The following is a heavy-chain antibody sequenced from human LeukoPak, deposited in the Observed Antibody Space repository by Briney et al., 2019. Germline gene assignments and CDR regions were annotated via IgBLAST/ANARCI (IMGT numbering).Heavy chain of an antibody. CDR1: GGSISSYY. CDR3: ARGSTRIFDY. CDR2: IYYSGNT. Sequence: SEILSLTCTVSGGSISSYYWSWIRQPPGKGLEWIGYIYYSGNTNYNPSLKSRVTISVDTSKNQFSLRLSSVTAADTAVYYCARGSTRIFDYWGEGNLVTVSS. V-gene: IGHV4-59*01. D-gene: IGHD2-15*01. J-gene: IGHJ4*02.